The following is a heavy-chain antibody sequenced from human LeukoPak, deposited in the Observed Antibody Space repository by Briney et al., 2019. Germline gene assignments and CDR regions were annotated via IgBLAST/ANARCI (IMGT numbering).Heavy chain of an antibody. CDR1: GFTFSSYA. Sequence: GRSLRLSCAASGFTFSSYAMHWVRQAPGKGLEWVAVISYDGSNKYYADSVKGRFTISRDNSKNTLYLQMNSLRAEDTAVYYCAKDGAQCSMDVWAKGPRSPSP. V-gene: IGHV3-30*04. CDR3: AKDGAQCSMDV. J-gene: IGHJ6*02. CDR2: ISYDGSNK. D-gene: IGHD6-19*01.